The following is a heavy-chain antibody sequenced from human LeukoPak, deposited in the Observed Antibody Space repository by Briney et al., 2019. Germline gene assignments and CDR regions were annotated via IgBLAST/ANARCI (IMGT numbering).Heavy chain of an antibody. CDR1: GGTFSSYA. CDR2: IIPIFGTA. D-gene: IGHD5-18*01. V-gene: IGHV1-69*05. J-gene: IGHJ3*02. CDR3: ARDWSPDTAMGLPGAFDI. Sequence: GSSVKVSCKASGGTFSSYAISWVRQAPGQGLEWMGGIIPIFGTANYAQKFQGRVTITTDASTSTAYMELSSLRSEDTAVYYCARDWSPDTAMGLPGAFDIWGQGTMVTVSS.